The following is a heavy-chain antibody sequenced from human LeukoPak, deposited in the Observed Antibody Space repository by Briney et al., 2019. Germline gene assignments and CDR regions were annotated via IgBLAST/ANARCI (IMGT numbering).Heavy chain of an antibody. J-gene: IGHJ4*02. D-gene: IGHD3-10*01. V-gene: IGHV3-23*01. CDR3: AKDRQTYYYGSGSYFPGY. CDR2: ISGSGGST. Sequence: GGSXRLSCAXSGFTFSSYAMSWVRQAPGKGLEGVSAISGSGGSTYYADSVKGRFTISRENSKNTLYLQMNSLRAEDTAVYYCAKDRQTYYYGSGSYFPGYWGQGTLVTVSS. CDR1: GFTFSSYA.